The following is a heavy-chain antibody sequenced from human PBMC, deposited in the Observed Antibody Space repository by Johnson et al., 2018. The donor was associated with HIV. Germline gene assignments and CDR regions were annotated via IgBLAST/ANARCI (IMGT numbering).Heavy chain of an antibody. CDR2: IYSGGST. V-gene: IGHV3-66*02. CDR3: ARDGKYSSIGPDAFDV. J-gene: IGHJ3*01. D-gene: IGHD6-13*01. CDR1: GFTFDDYG. Sequence: EVQLVESGGGVVRPGGSLRLSCAASGFTFDDYGMSWVRQAPGKGLEWVSVIYSGGSTYYADSVKGRFTISRDHSENTLYLQMNSLRPEDTAVYFCARDGKYSSIGPDAFDVWGQGTMVAVSS.